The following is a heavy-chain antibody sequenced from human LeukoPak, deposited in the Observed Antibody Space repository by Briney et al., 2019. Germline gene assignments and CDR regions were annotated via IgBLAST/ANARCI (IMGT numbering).Heavy chain of an antibody. CDR2: IGTAGDT. J-gene: IGHJ6*03. V-gene: IGHV3-13*01. D-gene: IGHD6-13*01. Sequence: GGSLRLSCAASGFTFSSYDMHWVRQATGKGLEWVSAIGTAGDTYYPGSVKGRFTISRENAKNSLYLQMNSLRAGDTAVYYCARAVGIAAAGPSYYYYYYMDVWGKGTTVTISS. CDR1: GFTFSSYD. CDR3: ARAVGIAAAGPSYYYYYYMDV.